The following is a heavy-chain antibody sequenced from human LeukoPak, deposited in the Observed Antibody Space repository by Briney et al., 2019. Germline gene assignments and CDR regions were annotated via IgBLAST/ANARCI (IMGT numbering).Heavy chain of an antibody. D-gene: IGHD2-8*02. J-gene: IGHJ5*02. Sequence: SETLSLTCAVYGGSFSGYYWSWIRQPPGKGLEWIGEINHSGSSNYNPSLKSRVTISVDMSKNQFSLKLSSVTAADTAVYYCARDGGVAPHNWFDPWGQGTLVTVSS. CDR2: INHSGSS. CDR1: GGSFSGYY. CDR3: ARDGGVAPHNWFDP. V-gene: IGHV4-34*01.